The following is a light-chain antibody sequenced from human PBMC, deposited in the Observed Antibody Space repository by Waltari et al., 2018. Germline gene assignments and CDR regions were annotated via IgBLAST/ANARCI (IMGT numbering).Light chain of an antibody. J-gene: IGKJ1*01. V-gene: IGKV3-15*01. CDR2: SAS. Sequence: DILMTESPANLSVSPVERATLSCRASQSVSSNLAWYQQKPGQAPRLLIYSASTIATGIPARFSGSGSGAEFTLTISRLQSEDFAVYYCQQYTNWPTFGQGTKVEI. CDR1: QSVSSN. CDR3: QQYTNWPT.